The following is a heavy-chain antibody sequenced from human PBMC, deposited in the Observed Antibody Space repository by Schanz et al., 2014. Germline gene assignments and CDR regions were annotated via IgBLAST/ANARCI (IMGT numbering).Heavy chain of an antibody. Sequence: QVQLVQSGAEVKKPGASVKVSCKASGYTFSRYGISWVRQVPGQGLEWMGWISIHNGITKYAQSVQGRVTMTRDTSTSTAYMELRSLTSDDTAVYYCARDRDQWDGNYLDYWGQGTLVTVSS. CDR1: GYTFSRYG. D-gene: IGHD1-26*01. J-gene: IGHJ4*02. CDR3: ARDRDQWDGNYLDY. CDR2: ISIHNGIT. V-gene: IGHV1-18*01.